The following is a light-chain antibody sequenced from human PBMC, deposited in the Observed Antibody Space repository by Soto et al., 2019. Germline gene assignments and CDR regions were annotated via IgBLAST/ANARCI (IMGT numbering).Light chain of an antibody. CDR3: QQRSNWPLST. V-gene: IGKV3-11*01. J-gene: IGKJ1*01. CDR2: DAS. Sequence: EIVLTQSPATLSLSPGERATLSCRASQSVSSYLAWYQQKPGQAPRLLIYDASNRATGIPARFSGSGSGTDFTLIISSLEPEDFAVYYCQQRSNWPLSTFGQGTKVDIK. CDR1: QSVSSY.